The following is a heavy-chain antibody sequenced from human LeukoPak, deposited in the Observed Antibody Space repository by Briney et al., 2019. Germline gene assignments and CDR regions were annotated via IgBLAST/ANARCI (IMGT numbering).Heavy chain of an antibody. V-gene: IGHV1-2*02. D-gene: IGHD1-1*01. CDR3: ARQVGAMGNWFYSYYGRDA. Sequence: ASVKVSCKASGYSFTDYYIHWVRQAPGQGLEWLGWVNPKSGSTTFAQRFQGRVAMTRDTSITTVDMELSSLTSDDTAVYYCARQVGAMGNWFYSYYGRDAWGKGATVIVS. CDR2: VNPKSGST. CDR1: GYSFTDYY. J-gene: IGHJ6*04.